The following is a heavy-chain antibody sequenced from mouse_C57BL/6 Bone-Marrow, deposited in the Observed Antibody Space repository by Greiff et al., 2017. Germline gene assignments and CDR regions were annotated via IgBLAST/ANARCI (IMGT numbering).Heavy chain of an antibody. D-gene: IGHD2-4*01. Sequence: VQLVESGPGLVQPSQSLSITCTVSGFSLTSYGVHWVRQSPGKGLEWLGVIWSGGSTDYNAAFISRLSISKDNSKSQVFFKMNSLQADDTAIYYCDRFYYDYDDGAWFAYWGQGTLVTVSA. V-gene: IGHV2-2*01. CDR1: GFSLTSYG. J-gene: IGHJ3*01. CDR2: IWSGGST. CDR3: DRFYYDYDDGAWFAY.